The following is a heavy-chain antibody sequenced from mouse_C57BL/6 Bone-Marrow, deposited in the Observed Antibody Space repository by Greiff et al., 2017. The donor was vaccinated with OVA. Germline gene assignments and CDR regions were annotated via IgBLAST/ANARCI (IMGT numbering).Heavy chain of an antibody. Sequence: VQLQQSGPVLVKPGASVKMSCKASGYTFTDYYMNWVQQSHGKSLEWIGVINPYNGGTSYNQKFKGKATLTVDKSSSTAYMELNSLTSEDSAVYYCAREGNYKGYYAMDYWGQGTSVTVSS. CDR2: INPYNGGT. CDR1: GYTFTDYY. CDR3: AREGNYKGYYAMDY. V-gene: IGHV1-19*01. D-gene: IGHD2-1*01. J-gene: IGHJ4*01.